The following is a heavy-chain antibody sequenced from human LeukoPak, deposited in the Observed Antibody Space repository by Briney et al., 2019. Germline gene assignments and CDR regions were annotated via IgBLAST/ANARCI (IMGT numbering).Heavy chain of an antibody. CDR2: IRYDGSNK. V-gene: IGHV3-30*02. J-gene: IGHJ4*02. CDR3: AKGFNYYDSSGFYYFDY. CDR1: GFTFSSYE. Sequence: GGSLRLSCAASGFTFSSYEMNWVRQAPGKGLEWVAFIRYDGSNKYYADSVKGRFTISRDNSKNTLYLQMNSLRAEDTAVYYCAKGFNYYDSSGFYYFDYWGQGTLVTVSS. D-gene: IGHD3-22*01.